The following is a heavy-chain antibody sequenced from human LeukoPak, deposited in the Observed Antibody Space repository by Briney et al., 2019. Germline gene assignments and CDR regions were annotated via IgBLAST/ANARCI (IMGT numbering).Heavy chain of an antibody. V-gene: IGHV3-48*01. CDR3: ARAGYSYGWSYFDY. CDR1: GFTFTSYS. CDR2: ISSSSSTI. J-gene: IGHJ4*02. Sequence: GGSLRLSCPASGFTFTSYSMNWVRQAPGKGLEWVSYISSSSSTIYYADSVKGRFTISRDNAKNSLYLQMNSLRAEDTAVYYCARAGYSYGWSYFDYWGQGTLVTVSS. D-gene: IGHD5-18*01.